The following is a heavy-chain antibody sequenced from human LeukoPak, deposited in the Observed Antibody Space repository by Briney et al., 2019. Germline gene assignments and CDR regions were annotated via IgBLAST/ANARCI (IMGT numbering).Heavy chain of an antibody. Sequence: GGSLRLSCAASGFTFSSYWMSWVRQAPGKGLEWVANIKQDGSDKYYVDSVKGRFSISRDNPQNSLYLQMYNLRVEDTAVYYCATHPGDHWFGYLQLWGQGTLVTVSS. CDR3: ATHPGDHWFGYLQL. CDR1: GFTFSSYW. CDR2: IKQDGSDK. J-gene: IGHJ4*02. D-gene: IGHD3-10*01. V-gene: IGHV3-7*01.